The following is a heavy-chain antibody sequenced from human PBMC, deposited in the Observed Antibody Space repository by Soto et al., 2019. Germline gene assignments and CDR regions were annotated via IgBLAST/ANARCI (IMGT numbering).Heavy chain of an antibody. J-gene: IGHJ5*02. CDR3: ASDSSFTVTLNWFDP. V-gene: IGHV1-18*01. Sequence: QVQLVQSGAEVKKPGASVKVSCKASCYTFTSYGISWVRQAPGQGLEWMGWISAYNGNTNYAQKLQGRVTMTTDTSTSTGYMERRSLRSDDTAVYYCASDSSFTVTLNWFDPWGQGTLVTVSS. CDR1: CYTFTSYG. D-gene: IGHD4-17*01. CDR2: ISAYNGNT.